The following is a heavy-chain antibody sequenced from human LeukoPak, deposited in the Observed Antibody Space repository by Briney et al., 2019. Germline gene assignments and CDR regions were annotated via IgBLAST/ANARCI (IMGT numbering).Heavy chain of an antibody. Sequence: GASLKVSCKASGYTFTSYYMHWVRQGPGQGLEWMGIINPSGGSTSYAQKFQGRVTMTRDTSTNTVYMELSSLRSEDTAVFYCVRGASSIAALNPFWYFDLWGRGTLVTVSS. V-gene: IGHV1-46*01. D-gene: IGHD6-6*01. CDR2: INPSGGST. CDR1: GYTFTSYY. CDR3: VRGASSIAALNPFWYFDL. J-gene: IGHJ2*01.